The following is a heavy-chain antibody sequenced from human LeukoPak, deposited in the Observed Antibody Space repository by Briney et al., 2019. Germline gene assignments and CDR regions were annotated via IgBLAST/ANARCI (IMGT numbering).Heavy chain of an antibody. J-gene: IGHJ6*03. D-gene: IGHD3-9*01. CDR1: GGSISSSSYY. Sequence: PSETLSLTCTVSGGSISSSSYYWGWIRQPPGKGLEWIGSIYYSGSTYYNPSLKSRVTISVDTSKNQFSLKLSSVTAADTAVYYCARDAYDILTGYYSTYYYYYMDVWGKGTTVTVSS. CDR3: ARDAYDILTGYYSTYYYYYMDV. V-gene: IGHV4-39*07. CDR2: IYYSGST.